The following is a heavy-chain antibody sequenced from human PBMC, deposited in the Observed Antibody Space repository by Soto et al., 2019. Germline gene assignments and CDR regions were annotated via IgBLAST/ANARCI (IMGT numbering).Heavy chain of an antibody. CDR1: GFTFSNYA. V-gene: IGHV3-23*01. CDR3: AKERLGRGIDY. D-gene: IGHD3-10*01. CDR2: VNNGGGGT. Sequence: EVLLLDSGGGLVQPGGSLRLYCAASGFTFSNYAMTWVRQAPGKGPEWISTVNNGGGGTYYADSVKGRFTISRDNYKNTLYLQVSSLRAEDTAVYYCAKERLGRGIDYWGQGILVTVSS. J-gene: IGHJ4*02.